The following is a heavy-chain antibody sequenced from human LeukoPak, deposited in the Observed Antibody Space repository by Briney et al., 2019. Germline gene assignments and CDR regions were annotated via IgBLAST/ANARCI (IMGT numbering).Heavy chain of an antibody. V-gene: IGHV3-23*01. CDR1: GFTFSSYA. CDR3: ASTLQPTTIAVADLDY. CDR2: NSGGST. D-gene: IGHD6-19*01. J-gene: IGHJ4*02. Sequence: GGSLRLSCAASGFTFSSYAVYWVRQAPGKGLEWVSSNSGGSTYYADSVKGRFTISRDNSKNTLYLQMNSLRAEDTAVYYCASTLQPTTIAVADLDYWGQGTLVTVSS.